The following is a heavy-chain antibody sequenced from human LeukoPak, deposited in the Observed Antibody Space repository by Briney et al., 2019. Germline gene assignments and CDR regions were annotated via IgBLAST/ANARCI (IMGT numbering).Heavy chain of an antibody. J-gene: IGHJ4*02. D-gene: IGHD2-2*01. Sequence: GASVKVSCKASGYTFTGYYMHWVRQAPGQGLEWMGWINPNSGGTNYAQKFQGRVTMTRDTSISTAYMELSRLRSDDTAVYYCARGRDIVVPAAMVDYWGQGTLVTVSS. CDR2: INPNSGGT. CDR1: GYTFTGYY. CDR3: ARGRDIVVPAAMVDY. V-gene: IGHV1-2*02.